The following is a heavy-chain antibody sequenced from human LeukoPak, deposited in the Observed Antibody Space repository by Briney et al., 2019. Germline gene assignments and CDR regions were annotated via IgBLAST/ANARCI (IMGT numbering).Heavy chain of an antibody. V-gene: IGHV4-59*01. CDR1: GGSISTSY. Sequence: SETLSLTCTVSGGSISTSYWTWIGQPPGRGRKWIGYIYNGEITTYNPSLKRRVTISVQTSRNQFSLSLTSVTAADTAVYYCATGGGDGYIQDWGQGTLVTVSS. CDR2: IYNGEIT. CDR3: ATGGGDGYIQD. D-gene: IGHD5-24*01. J-gene: IGHJ4*02.